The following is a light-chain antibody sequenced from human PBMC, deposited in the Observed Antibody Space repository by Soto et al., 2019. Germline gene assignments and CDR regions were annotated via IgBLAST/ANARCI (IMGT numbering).Light chain of an antibody. Sequence: QSVLTQPPSVSGAPGQRVTISCTGSSSNIGAGYDVHWYQQLPGTAPKLPIHGNSNRPSGVPDRFSGSKSGTSASLAITGLQAEDEADYYCQSYDSSLSEVVFGGGTKLTVL. CDR3: QSYDSSLSEVV. CDR2: GNS. V-gene: IGLV1-40*01. CDR1: SSNIGAGYD. J-gene: IGLJ2*01.